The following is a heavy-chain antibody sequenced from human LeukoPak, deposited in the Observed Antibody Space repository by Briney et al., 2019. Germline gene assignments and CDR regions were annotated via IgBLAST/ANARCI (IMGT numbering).Heavy chain of an antibody. V-gene: IGHV3-30*04. CDR2: ISYDGSNK. CDR1: GFTFSSYA. J-gene: IGHJ3*02. CDR3: ARDRYRYCSSTSCPSGAFDI. D-gene: IGHD2-2*01. Sequence: PGGSLRLSCAASGFTFSSYAMHWVRQAPGKGLEWVAVISYDGSNKYYADSVKGRFTISRDNSKNTLYLQMNSLRAEDTAVYYCARDRYRYCSSTSCPSGAFDIWGQGTMVTVSS.